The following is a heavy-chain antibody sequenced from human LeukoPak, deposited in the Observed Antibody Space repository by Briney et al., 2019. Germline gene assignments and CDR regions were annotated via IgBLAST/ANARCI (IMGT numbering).Heavy chain of an antibody. J-gene: IGHJ6*03. CDR1: GGPISSYY. Sequence: SETLSLTCTVSGGPISSYYWSWIRQPPGKGLEWLGYIYYSGSTNYNPSLKSRVTISVDTSKNQFSLKLSSVTAADTAVYYCARYSVVVVPAATRYYYYYMDVWGKGTTVTVSS. CDR3: ARYSVVVVPAATRYYYYYMDV. D-gene: IGHD2-2*01. CDR2: IYYSGST. V-gene: IGHV4-59*08.